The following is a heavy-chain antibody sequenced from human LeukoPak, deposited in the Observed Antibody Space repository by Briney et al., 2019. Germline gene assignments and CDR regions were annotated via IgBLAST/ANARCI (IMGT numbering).Heavy chain of an antibody. CDR2: ISYDGSNK. V-gene: IGHV3-30*18. Sequence: PGRSLRLSCAASGFTFSSYGMHWVRQAPGKGLEWVAVISYDGSNKYYADSVKGRFTISRDNSKNTLYLQMNSLRAEDTAVYYCAKDMRDTAMVPGYWGQGTLVTVSS. CDR1: GFTFSSYG. D-gene: IGHD5-18*01. CDR3: AKDMRDTAMVPGY. J-gene: IGHJ4*02.